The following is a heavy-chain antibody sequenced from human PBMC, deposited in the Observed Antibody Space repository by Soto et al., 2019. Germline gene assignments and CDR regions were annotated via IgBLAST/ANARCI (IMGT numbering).Heavy chain of an antibody. CDR2: MSSSGAVA. D-gene: IGHD5-12*01. CDR1: GFTFTNYA. J-gene: IGHJ4*02. V-gene: IGHV3-23*01. Sequence: PXGSLRLSCAASGFTFTNYAMSWVRQAPGKGLEWVSAMSSSGAVAYYADSVRFTISRDNSNNTLYLQMDSLRAEDTAVYYCAEDGHYSGYAFDFWGQGTLVTVSS. CDR3: AEDGHYSGYAFDF.